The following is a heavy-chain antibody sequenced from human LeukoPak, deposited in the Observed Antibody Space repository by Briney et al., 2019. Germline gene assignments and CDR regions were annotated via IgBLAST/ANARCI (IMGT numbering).Heavy chain of an antibody. D-gene: IGHD5-18*01. V-gene: IGHV3-30*03. J-gene: IGHJ4*02. CDR2: ISNDGSRK. CDR1: GFTFSRHG. CDR3: ARDNMQWWDTAMGHGDY. Sequence: EPGGSLRLSCAPSGFTFSRHGMHWVRQAPGKGLEWVAIISNDGSRKYYAHSVEGRFTISRDNSKNTLYLQMNSLRAEDTAVYYCARDNMQWWDTAMGHGDYWGQGTLVTVSS.